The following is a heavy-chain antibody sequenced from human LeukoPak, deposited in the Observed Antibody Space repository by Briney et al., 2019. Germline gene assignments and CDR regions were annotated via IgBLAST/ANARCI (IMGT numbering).Heavy chain of an antibody. CDR1: GFTFSSYW. D-gene: IGHD6-13*01. Sequence: PGRSLRLSCAASGFTFSSYWMSWVRQAPGKGLEWVANIKQDGSEKYYVDSVKGRFTISRDNAKNSLYLQMNSLRAEDTAVYYCAKDRYSSSSTFTVNPFDYWGQGILVTVSS. J-gene: IGHJ4*02. CDR2: IKQDGSEK. V-gene: IGHV3-7*01. CDR3: AKDRYSSSSTFTVNPFDY.